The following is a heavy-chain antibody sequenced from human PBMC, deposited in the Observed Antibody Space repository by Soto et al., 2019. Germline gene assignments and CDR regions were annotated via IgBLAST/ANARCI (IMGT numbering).Heavy chain of an antibody. J-gene: IGHJ4*02. D-gene: IGHD6-13*01. V-gene: IGHV1-18*01. CDR2: ISVCNGFT. CDR3: AREFEGQSSSWPFDY. CDR1: GYTFPTYG. Sequence: QVQLVQSGAEVKKPGASVRVSCRASGYTFPTYGIAWVRQAPGQGLEWMGWISVCNGFTHYAQKFRGRVTVTAETSTSTVYMELRSLTSDDTAVYYCAREFEGQSSSWPFDYWGQGTLVTVSS.